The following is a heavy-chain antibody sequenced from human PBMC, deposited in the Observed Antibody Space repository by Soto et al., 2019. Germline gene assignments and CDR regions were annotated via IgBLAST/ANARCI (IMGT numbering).Heavy chain of an antibody. CDR3: ARVPSYYYDSSGYVVFDY. J-gene: IGHJ4*02. V-gene: IGHV4-34*01. CDR2: INHSGST. Sequence: SETLSLTCAVYGGSFSGYYWSWIRQPPGKGLEWIGEINHSGSTNYNPSLKSRVTISVDTSKNQFSLKLSSVTAADTAVYYCARVPSYYYDSSGYVVFDYWGQGTLVTVS. CDR1: GGSFSGYY. D-gene: IGHD3-22*01.